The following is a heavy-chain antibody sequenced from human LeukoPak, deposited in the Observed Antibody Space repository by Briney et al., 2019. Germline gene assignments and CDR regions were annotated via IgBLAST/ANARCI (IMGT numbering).Heavy chain of an antibody. CDR2: ISWDGGST. D-gene: IGHD3-3*01. CDR3: AKGETNYDFWSSVDV. V-gene: IGHV3-43*01. CDR1: GFTFDDYT. J-gene: IGHJ6*02. Sequence: GGYLRLSCAASGFTFDDYTMHWVRQAPGKGLEWVSLISWDGGSTYYADSVKGRFTISRDNSKNSLYLQMNSLRTEDTALYYCAKGETNYDFWSSVDVWGQGTTVTVSS.